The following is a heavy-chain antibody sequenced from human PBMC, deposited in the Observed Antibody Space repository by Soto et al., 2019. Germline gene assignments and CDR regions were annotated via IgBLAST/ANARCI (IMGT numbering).Heavy chain of an antibody. CDR3: AREYNTMVRGVIITHGFDI. J-gene: IGHJ3*02. CDR1: GFTFSSYG. CDR2: IWYDGSNK. D-gene: IGHD3-10*01. V-gene: IGHV3-33*01. Sequence: GGSLRLSCAASGFTFSSYGMHWVRQAPGKGLEWVAVIWYDGSNKYYADSVKGRFTISRDNSKNTLYLQMNSLRAEDTAVYYCAREYNTMVRGVIITHGFDIWGQGTMVTVSS.